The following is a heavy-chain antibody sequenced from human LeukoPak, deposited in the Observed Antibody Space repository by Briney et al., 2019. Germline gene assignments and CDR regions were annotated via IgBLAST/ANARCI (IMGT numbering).Heavy chain of an antibody. J-gene: IGHJ4*02. Sequence: GGSLRLSCAASGFTFSSYAMTWVRQAPGKGLEWVSAVSGSGGSTYYADSVKGRFTISRDNSKNTLYLQMNSLRAEDTAVYYCANEMWFGELYRHYYFDYWGQGTLVTVSS. D-gene: IGHD3-10*01. V-gene: IGHV3-23*01. CDR3: ANEMWFGELYRHYYFDY. CDR2: VSGSGGST. CDR1: GFTFSSYA.